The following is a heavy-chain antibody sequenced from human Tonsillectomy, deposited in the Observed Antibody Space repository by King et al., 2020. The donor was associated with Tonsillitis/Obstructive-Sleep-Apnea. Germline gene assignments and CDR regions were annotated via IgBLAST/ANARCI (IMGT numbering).Heavy chain of an antibody. D-gene: IGHD3-10*01. CDR1: GFTFSSYA. V-gene: IGHV3-23*04. J-gene: IGHJ4*02. Sequence: VQLVESGGGLVQPGGSLRLSCAASGFTFSSYAMSWVRQATGKGLEWVSAISGSGGSTSYADSVKGRFTISRDNSKNTLYLQMNSLRAEDTAVYYCAKGDYYGSGYFDYWGQGTLVTVSS. CDR2: ISGSGGST. CDR3: AKGDYYGSGYFDY.